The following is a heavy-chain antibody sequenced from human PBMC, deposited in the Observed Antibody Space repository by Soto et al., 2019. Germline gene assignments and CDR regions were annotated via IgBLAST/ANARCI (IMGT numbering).Heavy chain of an antibody. CDR2: INCCGGST. Sequence: EVQLLESGGGLVQPGGSLRLSCAASGFSFSTYAMSWVRQAPGKGLEWVSAINCCGGSTYYADSVKGRFTISRDDCTNTLYLHMNSLRAEDTAVYYCAKTHYDVLDYWGQGTLVTVSS. CDR1: GFSFSTYA. J-gene: IGHJ4*02. V-gene: IGHV3-23*01. CDR3: AKTHYDVLDY. D-gene: IGHD3-3*01.